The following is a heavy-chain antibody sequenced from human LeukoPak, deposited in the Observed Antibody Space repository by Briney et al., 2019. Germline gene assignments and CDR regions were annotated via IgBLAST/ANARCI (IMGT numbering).Heavy chain of an antibody. Sequence: ASVKVSCKTSGGTFSSYAITWVRQTPGQGLEWMGGIIPIFGTTNYAQKFQDRVTITADKSTSTAYMKLSSLRSEDTAVYYCAKEAKDFDWFVDYWGQGTLVTVSS. J-gene: IGHJ4*02. CDR1: GGTFSSYA. CDR2: IIPIFGTT. D-gene: IGHD3-9*01. CDR3: AKEAKDFDWFVDY. V-gene: IGHV1-69*06.